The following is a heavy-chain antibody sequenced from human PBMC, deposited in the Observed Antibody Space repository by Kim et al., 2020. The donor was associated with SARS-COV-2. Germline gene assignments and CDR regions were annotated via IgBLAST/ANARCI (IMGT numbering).Heavy chain of an antibody. CDR2: INGGGVT. J-gene: IGHJ5*02. CDR1: GFTFSSYW. Sequence: GGSLRLSCVASGFTFSSYWMHWVRQAPGKGLVWVSRINGGGVTTYADSVKGRSTISRDNAKNTLYLQMNSLRAEDTAVYYCARDPDLRGYSFAESWGQGT. CDR3: ARDPDLRGYSFAES. V-gene: IGHV3-74*03. D-gene: IGHD5-18*01.